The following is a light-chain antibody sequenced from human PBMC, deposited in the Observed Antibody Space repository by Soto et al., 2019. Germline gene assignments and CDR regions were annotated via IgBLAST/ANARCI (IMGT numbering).Light chain of an antibody. CDR3: QQSYTTPHT. CDR2: GTS. CDR1: QTISNY. V-gene: IGKV1-39*01. Sequence: DIQMTQSPSSLSASVGDRVIITCRASQTISNYVNWYQQKPGKAPQLLIYGTSSLHGGVPSRFSGSGSGTEFTLPISSLQPEDFATYSCQQSYTTPHTFGQGTKVEI. J-gene: IGKJ2*01.